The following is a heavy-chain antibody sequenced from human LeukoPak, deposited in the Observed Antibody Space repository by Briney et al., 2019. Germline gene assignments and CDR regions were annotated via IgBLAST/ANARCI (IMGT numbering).Heavy chain of an antibody. CDR1: GFTFSSYW. Sequence: PGGSLRLSCAASGFTFSSYWMSWVRQAPGKGLEWVANIKQDGSEKYYVDSVKGRFTISRDNAKNSLYLQMNSLRAEDTAVYYCARGVHSSGWIYYYYMDVWGKGTTVTVSS. CDR2: IKQDGSEK. J-gene: IGHJ6*03. CDR3: ARGVHSSGWIYYYYMDV. D-gene: IGHD6-19*01. V-gene: IGHV3-7*01.